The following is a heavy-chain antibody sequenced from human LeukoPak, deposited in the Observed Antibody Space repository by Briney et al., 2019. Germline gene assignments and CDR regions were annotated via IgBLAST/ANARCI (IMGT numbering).Heavy chain of an antibody. Sequence: GGSLRLSCAASGFTFSSYSMNWVRQAPGKGLEWVSYISSSSSTIYYADSVKGRFTISRDNAKNSLYLQMNSLRAEDTAVYYCAKDTCSSTSCFAFDIWGQGTMVTVSS. V-gene: IGHV3-48*01. CDR1: GFTFSSYS. J-gene: IGHJ3*02. D-gene: IGHD2-2*01. CDR3: AKDTCSSTSCFAFDI. CDR2: ISSSSSTI.